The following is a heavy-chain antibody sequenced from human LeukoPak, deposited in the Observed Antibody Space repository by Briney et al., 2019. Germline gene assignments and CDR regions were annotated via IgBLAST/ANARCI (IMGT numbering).Heavy chain of an antibody. CDR1: GFTFSSYA. CDR3: AKHRFESGGYHSTD. V-gene: IGHV3-23*01. D-gene: IGHD3-22*01. Sequence: GGSLRLSCAASGFTFSSYAMSWVRQTPGKGLEWVSAISGSGGSTYCADSVKGRFTISRDNSKNTLYLQMNSLRDEDTAVYYCAKHRFESGGYHSTDWGQGTLVTVSS. J-gene: IGHJ4*02. CDR2: ISGSGGST.